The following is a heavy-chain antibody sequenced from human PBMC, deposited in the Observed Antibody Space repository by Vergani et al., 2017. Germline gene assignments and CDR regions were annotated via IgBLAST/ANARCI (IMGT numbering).Heavy chain of an antibody. V-gene: IGHV1-69*11. D-gene: IGHD2-2*01. Sequence: VQLVESGAEVKKPGSSVKVSCKASGGTFSSYAISWVRQAPGQGLEWMGRIIPILGTANYAQKFQGRVTITADESTSTAYMELSSLRSEDTAVYYCARAPAATDNWFDPWGQGTLVTVSS. CDR3: ARAPAATDNWFDP. CDR1: GGTFSSYA. CDR2: IIPILGTA. J-gene: IGHJ5*02.